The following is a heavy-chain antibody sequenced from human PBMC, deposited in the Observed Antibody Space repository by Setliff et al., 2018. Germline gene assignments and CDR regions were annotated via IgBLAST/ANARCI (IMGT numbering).Heavy chain of an antibody. D-gene: IGHD2-15*01. V-gene: IGHV1-69*05. CDR3: AREKVVVVSATSYHYYMDV. Sequence: SVKVSCKASGGTFSNIGISWVRQAPGQGLEWMGGIIPLFGTTNYAQEFQGRVTVTTDESTNTAYMELSSLRSEDTAMYYCAREKVVVVSATSYHYYMDVWGKGTTFTVSS. J-gene: IGHJ6*03. CDR1: GGTFSNIG. CDR2: IIPLFGTT.